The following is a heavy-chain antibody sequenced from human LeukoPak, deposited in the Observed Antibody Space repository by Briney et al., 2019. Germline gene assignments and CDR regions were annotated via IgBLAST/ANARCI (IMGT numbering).Heavy chain of an antibody. D-gene: IGHD5-12*01. J-gene: IGHJ4*02. Sequence: PSETLSLTCTVSGGTMRSYYWSWLRQSPGKGLEWIGYIYYSGSTYYNPSLNSRVTISVDTSKNQFSMKLSSVTAADTAVYYCARGGYDFGVDYWGQGTLVTVSS. CDR3: ARGGYDFGVDY. CDR1: GGTMRSYY. CDR2: IYYSGST. V-gene: IGHV4-59*08.